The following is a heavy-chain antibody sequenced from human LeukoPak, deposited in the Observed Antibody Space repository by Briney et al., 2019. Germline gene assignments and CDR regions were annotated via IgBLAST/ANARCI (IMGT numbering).Heavy chain of an antibody. Sequence: ASVKVSCKASGYTFTGYYMHWVRQAPGQGLEWMGWINHNSGGTNYAQKFQGRVTMTRDTSISTAYMELSRLRSDDTAVYYCARVGGDCSGGSCPADFGYFDYWGQGTLVTVSS. D-gene: IGHD2-15*01. CDR3: ARVGGDCSGGSCPADFGYFDY. V-gene: IGHV1-2*02. CDR1: GYTFTGYY. CDR2: INHNSGGT. J-gene: IGHJ4*02.